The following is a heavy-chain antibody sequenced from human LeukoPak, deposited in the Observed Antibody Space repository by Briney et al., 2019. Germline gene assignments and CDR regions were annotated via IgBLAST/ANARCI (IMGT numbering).Heavy chain of an antibody. CDR2: TYYRSKWYN. CDR1: GDIVSSNSAA. J-gene: IGHJ4*01. Sequence: SQTPSLTCVISGDIVSSNSAAWNWIRQSPSRGLEWLGRTYYRSKWYNDYAESVQSRIRINADTSKNQLSLQLNSVTPDDSAVYYCARDLDGFEYWSQGILLTVSS. CDR3: ARDLDGFEY. V-gene: IGHV6-1*01.